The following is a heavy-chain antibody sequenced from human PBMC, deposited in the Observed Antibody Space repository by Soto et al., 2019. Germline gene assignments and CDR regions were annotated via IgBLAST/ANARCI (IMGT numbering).Heavy chain of an antibody. V-gene: IGHV4-61*08. D-gene: IGHD5-18*01. CDR3: ARIPVDTSMIYWLDP. Sequence: SETLSLTCTVSCGSVSSGDYYWSWIRQPPGKGLEWIGYIYYSGNTNYNPSLKSRVIISVDTSKNLFSLKLTSVTAADTAVYYCARIPVDTSMIYWLDPWGQGTLVTVSS. CDR2: IYYSGNT. J-gene: IGHJ5*02. CDR1: CGSVSSGDYY.